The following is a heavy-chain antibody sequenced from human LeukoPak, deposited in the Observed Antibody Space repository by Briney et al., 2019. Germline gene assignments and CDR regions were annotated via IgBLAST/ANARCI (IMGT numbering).Heavy chain of an antibody. V-gene: IGHV1-8*01. J-gene: IGHJ5*02. CDR1: GYTFTSYD. CDR3: ARSGFGSGISFDL. CDR2: MNPNSGDT. Sequence: ASVKVSCKASGYTFTSYDINWVRQAPGQGLEGMGWMNPNSGDTGYPQKFQGRVTMTRDTSITTAYMELSSLRSEDTAVYYCARSGFGSGISFDLWGQGTLVTVSS. D-gene: IGHD3-10*01.